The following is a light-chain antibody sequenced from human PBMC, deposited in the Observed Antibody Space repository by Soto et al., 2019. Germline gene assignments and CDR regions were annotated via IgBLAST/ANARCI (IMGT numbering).Light chain of an antibody. CDR3: QQLNSYPLT. CDR1: QGISSY. J-gene: IGKJ4*01. Sequence: DIQLTQSPSFLSASVGDRVIITCRASQGISSYLGWYQQKPGKAPKLLIYAASTLQSGVTSRFSVSGSGTEFTLTISSLQPEDFASDFCQQLNSYPLTFGGGTKVEIK. V-gene: IGKV1-9*01. CDR2: AAS.